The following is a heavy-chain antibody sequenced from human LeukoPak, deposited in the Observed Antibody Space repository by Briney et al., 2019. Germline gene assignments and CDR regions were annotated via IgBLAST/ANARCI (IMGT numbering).Heavy chain of an antibody. V-gene: IGHV1-46*01. Sequence: ASVKVSCKASGYTFTSYYMHWVRQAPGQGLEWMGLINPTGGSTGYAQKFRGRVTMTRDMSTSTDYMQLSSLRSEDTAIYYCARDNSVGDNAWWFDPWGQGTLVTVSS. CDR2: INPTGGST. D-gene: IGHD1-26*01. CDR1: GYTFTSYY. J-gene: IGHJ5*02. CDR3: ARDNSVGDNAWWFDP.